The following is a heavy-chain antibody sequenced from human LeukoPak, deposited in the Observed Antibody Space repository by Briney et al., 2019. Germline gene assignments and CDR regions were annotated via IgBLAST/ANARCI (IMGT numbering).Heavy chain of an antibody. J-gene: IGHJ6*02. D-gene: IGHD5-24*01. CDR2: ISYDGSNK. CDR1: GFTFSSYA. V-gene: IGHV3-30-3*01. CDR3: ASQLSHSMDV. Sequence: PTGGSLRLSCAASGFTFSSYAMHWVRQAPGKGLEWVAVISYDGSNKYYADSVKGRFTISRDNSKNTLYLQMNSLRAEDTAVYYCASQLSHSMDVWGQGTTVTVSS.